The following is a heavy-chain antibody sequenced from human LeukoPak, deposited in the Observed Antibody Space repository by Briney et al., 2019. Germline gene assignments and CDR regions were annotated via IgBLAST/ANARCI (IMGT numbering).Heavy chain of an antibody. V-gene: IGHV3-21*01. CDR1: YN. CDR2: ISRESAYI. D-gene: IGHD5-24*01. CDR3: VSDLGGRWLQDDS. Sequence: YNMSWVRQAPGKGLEWVAYISRESAYIYYGASVKGRFTISRDNDKNSVHLQMNSLRTEDTAVYYCVSDLGGRWLQDDSWGQGTLVTVSS. J-gene: IGHJ4*02.